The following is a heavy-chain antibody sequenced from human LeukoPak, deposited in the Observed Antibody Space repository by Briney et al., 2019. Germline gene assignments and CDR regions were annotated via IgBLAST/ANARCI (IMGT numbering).Heavy chain of an antibody. CDR3: ARGRDIVSTGYFDY. CDR1: GFTFSSYS. V-gene: IGHV3-48*02. CDR2: ISSSSSTI. D-gene: IGHD5/OR15-5a*01. Sequence: PGGFLRFSCAASGFTFSSYSMNWVRPAPGKGLEWVSYISSSSSTIYYADSVKGRFTISRDNAKNSLYLQMNSLRDEDTAVYYCARGRDIVSTGYFDYWGQGTLVTVSS. J-gene: IGHJ4*02.